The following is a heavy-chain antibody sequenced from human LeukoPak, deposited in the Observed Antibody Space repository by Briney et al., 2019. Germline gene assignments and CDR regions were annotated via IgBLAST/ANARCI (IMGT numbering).Heavy chain of an antibody. V-gene: IGHV4-38-2*02. J-gene: IGHJ4*02. Sequence: SETLSLTCTVSGYSISSGYYWGWIRQPPGKGLEWIGSIYHSGSTYYNPSLKSRVTISVDTSKNQFSLKLSSVTAADTAVYYCARVPTTFEHYFDYWGQGTLVTVSS. CDR3: ARVPTTFEHYFDY. D-gene: IGHD2/OR15-2a*01. CDR1: GYSISSGYY. CDR2: IYHSGST.